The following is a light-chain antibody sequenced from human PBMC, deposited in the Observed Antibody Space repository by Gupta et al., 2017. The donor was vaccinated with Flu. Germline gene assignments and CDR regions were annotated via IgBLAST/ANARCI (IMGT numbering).Light chain of an antibody. CDR2: NNN. Sequence: RVTISCSGSNSKIGSKSVNWYQVLPEPAPNLLIYNNNQRHSGLPDRFSGSKSGTSASLAISGLQAEDEGDYYCATWDDRGGLYVFGTGTKVSVL. CDR3: ATWDDRGGLYV. CDR1: NSKIGSKS. V-gene: IGLV1-44*01. J-gene: IGLJ1*01.